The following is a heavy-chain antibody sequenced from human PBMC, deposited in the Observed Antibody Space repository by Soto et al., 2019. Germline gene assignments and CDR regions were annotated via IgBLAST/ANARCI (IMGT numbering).Heavy chain of an antibody. CDR3: ARTTAVPNTLRSRYFFDY. CDR1: GDSVSDKPYY. J-gene: IGHJ4*02. V-gene: IGHV4-61*01. CDR2: VYYSGTT. Sequence: SETLSLTCSVSGDSVSDKPYYWGWFRHPPGKRLEWIGYVYYSGTTNYNPSLKSRVTISVDLSKNRFSLRLSSVTTADTALYYCARTTAVPNTLRSRYFFDYWGQGTLVTVSS. D-gene: IGHD4-17*01.